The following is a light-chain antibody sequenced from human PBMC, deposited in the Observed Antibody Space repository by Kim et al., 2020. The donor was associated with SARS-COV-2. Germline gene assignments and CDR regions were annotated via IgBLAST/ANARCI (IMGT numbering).Light chain of an antibody. Sequence: GQRVTISCSGSSSSIGSNYVYWYQPLPGTAPKLLSYRNNQRPSGVPDRFSGSKSGTSASLAISGLRSEDEADYYCAAWDDSLSGWVFGGGTQLTVL. J-gene: IGLJ3*02. CDR3: AAWDDSLSGWV. V-gene: IGLV1-47*01. CDR2: RNN. CDR1: SSSIGSNY.